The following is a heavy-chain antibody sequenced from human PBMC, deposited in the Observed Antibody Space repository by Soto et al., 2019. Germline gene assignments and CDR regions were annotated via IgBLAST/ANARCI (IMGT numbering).Heavy chain of an antibody. CDR1: GGSFSGYY. Sequence: SETLSLTCAVYGGSFSGYYWSWIRQPPGKGLEWIGEINHSGSINYNPSLKSRVTISVDTSKNQFSLKLSSVTAADTAVYYCARDFPHSSSSVWNWFDPWGQGTLVTVSS. CDR2: INHSGSI. V-gene: IGHV4-34*01. CDR3: ARDFPHSSSSVWNWFDP. D-gene: IGHD6-6*01. J-gene: IGHJ5*02.